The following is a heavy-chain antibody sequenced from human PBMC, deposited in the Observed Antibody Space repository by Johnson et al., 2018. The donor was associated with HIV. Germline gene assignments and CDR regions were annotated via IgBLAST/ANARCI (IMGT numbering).Heavy chain of an antibody. CDR3: AREGGDGFPPASFL. Sequence: VQLVESGGGVIQPGRSLRLSCAASGFTFSSYAMHWVRQAPGKGLEWVAVISYDGSNKYYADSVKGRFTISRDNSKNTLYLQMNSLRAEDTAVYYCAREGGDGFPPASFLW. CDR1: GFTFSSYA. D-gene: IGHD5-24*01. V-gene: IGHV3-30-3*01. CDR2: ISYDGSNK. J-gene: IGHJ2*01.